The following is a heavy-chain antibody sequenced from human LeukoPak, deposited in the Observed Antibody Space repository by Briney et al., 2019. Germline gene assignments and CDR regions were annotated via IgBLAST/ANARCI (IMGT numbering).Heavy chain of an antibody. Sequence: PSETLSLTYTVSCGYIRRNWWSWIRQPPGKGLEYIGYIFYSGSTNYNPSLKSRVTISVDTSKIHFSLRLSSVTAADTAVYYCARRGGGHAFDIWGQGTMVTVSS. D-gene: IGHD4-23*01. J-gene: IGHJ3*02. CDR3: ARRGGGHAFDI. V-gene: IGHV4-59*08. CDR1: CGYIRRNW. CDR2: IFYSGST.